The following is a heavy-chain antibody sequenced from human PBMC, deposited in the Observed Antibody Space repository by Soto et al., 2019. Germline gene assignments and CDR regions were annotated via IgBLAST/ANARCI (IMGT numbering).Heavy chain of an antibody. V-gene: IGHV1-8*01. CDR2: MNPNSGNT. CDR1: GYTFTSYD. J-gene: IGHJ4*02. Sequence: QVQLVQSGAEVKKPGASVKVSCKASGYTFTSYDINWVRQATGQGLEWMGWMNPNSGNTGYAQKFQGRDTMTRNTSLSTAYMELSSLRSEDTAVYYCARGITIFGVVPGWGQGTLVTISS. D-gene: IGHD3-3*01. CDR3: ARGITIFGVVPG.